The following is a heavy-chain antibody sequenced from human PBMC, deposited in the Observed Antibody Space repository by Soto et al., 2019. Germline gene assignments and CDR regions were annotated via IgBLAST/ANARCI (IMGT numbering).Heavy chain of an antibody. CDR2: IYYSGST. CDR1: GGSMSSSSYY. V-gene: IGHV4-39*01. J-gene: IGHJ5*02. Sequence: EPLSLTCTGSGGSMSSSSYYWGWIRQPPGKGLEWIGSIYYSGSTYYNPSLKSRVTISVDTSKNQFSLKLSSVTAADTAVYYCARHDALVRTMSPCWFDPWGQGTLVTVSS. D-gene: IGHD6-6*01. CDR3: ARHDALVRTMSPCWFDP.